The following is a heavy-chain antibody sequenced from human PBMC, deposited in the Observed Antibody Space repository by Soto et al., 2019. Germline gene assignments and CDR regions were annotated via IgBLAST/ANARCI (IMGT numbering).Heavy chain of an antibody. CDR3: ARMSYYYDKWYFDL. Sequence: LSLTCSVSGGSINNDDFYWSWLRQTPGKGLQWIGYVYYSGSSDCIPSLKSRLSMSIDKSKNQFTLKLSSVTAADTAIYYCARMSYYYDKWYFDLWGRGTLVTVSS. CDR1: GGSINNDDFY. J-gene: IGHJ2*01. V-gene: IGHV4-30-4*01. CDR2: VYYSGSS. D-gene: IGHD3-22*01.